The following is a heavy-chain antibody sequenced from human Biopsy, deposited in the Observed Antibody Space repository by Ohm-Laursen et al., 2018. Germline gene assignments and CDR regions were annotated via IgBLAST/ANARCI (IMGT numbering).Heavy chain of an antibody. CDR2: FYSSGTT. CDR1: DASASSGRYY. J-gene: IGHJ3*02. CDR3: ARAPADQYAARNYYSSHAFDM. V-gene: IGHV4-61*01. Sequence: SDTLSLTCPVSDASASSGRYYWTWIRQPPRRPLEWIGYFYSSGTTRYNPSLESRLSISMDTSKNEVSLRLTSMTAADTAVYFCARAPADQYAARNYYSSHAFDMWGQGTTVTVSS. D-gene: IGHD3-10*01.